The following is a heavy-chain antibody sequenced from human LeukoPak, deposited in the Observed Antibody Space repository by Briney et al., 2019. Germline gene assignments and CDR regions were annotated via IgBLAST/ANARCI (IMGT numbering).Heavy chain of an antibody. Sequence: SQTLSLTCTFSGASISTGGYYWTWIRQPPGGGLEWIGYIYYTGSIDYNPSLKSRVTISVDTSKNQFSLKLSSVTAADTAVYYCAREGRYCSSTSCYPYYFDYWGQGTLVTVSS. CDR2: IYYTGSI. CDR3: AREGRYCSSTSCYPYYFDY. V-gene: IGHV4-31*03. D-gene: IGHD2-2*01. J-gene: IGHJ4*02. CDR1: GASISTGGYY.